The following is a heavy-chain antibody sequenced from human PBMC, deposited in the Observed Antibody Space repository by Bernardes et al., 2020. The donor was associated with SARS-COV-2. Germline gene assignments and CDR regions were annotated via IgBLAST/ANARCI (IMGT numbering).Heavy chain of an antibody. CDR3: ARPGRPGAYYFEY. J-gene: IGHJ4*02. CDR1: GFTFSSYA. V-gene: IGHV3-23*01. CDR2: ISGSGGST. D-gene: IGHD1-26*01. Sequence: GGSLRLSCAASGFTFSSYAMSWVRQAPGKGLEWVSAISGSGGSTYYADSVKGRFTISRDNAKNTLYLQMNSLRAEDTAVYYCARPGRPGAYYFEYWGQGTLVTVSS.